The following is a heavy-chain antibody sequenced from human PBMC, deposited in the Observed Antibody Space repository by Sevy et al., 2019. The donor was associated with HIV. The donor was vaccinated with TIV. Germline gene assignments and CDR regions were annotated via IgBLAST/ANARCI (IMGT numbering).Heavy chain of an antibody. CDR1: GFTFRSYT. V-gene: IGHV3-23*01. CDR3: AKGPDYYASSGTPLDY. CDR2: ITGSGDKI. J-gene: IGHJ4*02. D-gene: IGHD3-22*01. Sequence: GESLKISCVVSGFTFRSYTMTWVRQAPGKGLEWVSTITGSGDKIYYVDSVKGRFTISRDNSRNTLYLQMSSLRAADTAVYYCAKGPDYYASSGTPLDYWGQGTLVTVS.